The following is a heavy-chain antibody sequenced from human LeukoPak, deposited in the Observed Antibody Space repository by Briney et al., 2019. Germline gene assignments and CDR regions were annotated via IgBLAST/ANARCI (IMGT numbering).Heavy chain of an antibody. CDR3: ARAPMPNYYYYYMDV. D-gene: IGHD2-2*01. CDR2: IYTSGST. V-gene: IGHV4-61*02. J-gene: IGHJ6*03. Sequence: SETLSLTCTVSGGSISSGSYYWSWIRQPAGKGLEWIGRIYTSGSTNYNPSLKSRVTISVDTSKNQFSLKLSSVTAADTAVYYCARAPMPNYYYYYMDVWGKGTTVTVSS. CDR1: GGSISSGSYY.